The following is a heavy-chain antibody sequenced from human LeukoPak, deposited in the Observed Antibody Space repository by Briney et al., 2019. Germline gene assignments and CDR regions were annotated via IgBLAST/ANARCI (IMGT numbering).Heavy chain of an antibody. Sequence: GESLKISCKGSGYTFTRYWIGWVRQMPGKGLELMGIICPTDSDIKYSPSFQGQVTISADKSISTAYLQWSSLKASDTAMYYCARRYYDILTGYSEYFDYWGQGTLVTVSS. V-gene: IGHV5-51*01. J-gene: IGHJ4*02. CDR1: GYTFTRYW. D-gene: IGHD3-9*01. CDR2: ICPTDSDI. CDR3: ARRYYDILTGYSEYFDY.